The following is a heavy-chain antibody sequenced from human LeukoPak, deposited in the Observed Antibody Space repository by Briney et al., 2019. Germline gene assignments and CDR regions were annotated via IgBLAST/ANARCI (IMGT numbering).Heavy chain of an antibody. CDR1: GFTFTSYA. V-gene: IGHV3-23*01. D-gene: IGHD5-18*01. Sequence: GGSLRLSCAASGFTFTSYAMIWVRQAPGKGLEWVSAISGSGSNTYYADSVKGRFTISRDDSKNTLSLQMNSLRAEDTAVYYCAKARGIQLWFLDYWGQGTLVTVSS. J-gene: IGHJ4*02. CDR2: ISGSGSNT. CDR3: AKARGIQLWFLDY.